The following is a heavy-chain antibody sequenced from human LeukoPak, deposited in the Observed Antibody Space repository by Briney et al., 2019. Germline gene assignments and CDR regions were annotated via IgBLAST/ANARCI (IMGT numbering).Heavy chain of an antibody. J-gene: IGHJ3*02. CDR3: ARDRWELLNAFDI. CDR1: GFTFSSYW. D-gene: IGHD1-26*01. V-gene: IGHV3-74*01. Sequence: PGGSLRLSCAASGFTFSSYWMHWVRQAPGKGLGWVSRINSDGSSTSYADSVKGRFTISRDNAKNTLYLQMNSLRAEDTAVYYCARDRWELLNAFDIWGQGTMVTVSP. CDR2: INSDGSST.